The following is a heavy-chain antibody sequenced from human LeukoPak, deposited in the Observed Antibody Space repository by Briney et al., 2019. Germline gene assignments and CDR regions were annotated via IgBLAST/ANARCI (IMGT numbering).Heavy chain of an antibody. CDR1: GFTFSGSA. V-gene: IGHV3-73*01. Sequence: GGSLRLSCAVSGFTFSGSAVHWVRQASGKGPEWVGRIRSRANSYATAYAASVKGRFIISRDDSKNTAYLQMNSLKTEDTAVYYCINPRDYGDYYWGQGTLVTVSS. CDR3: INPRDYGDYY. CDR2: IRSRANSYAT. J-gene: IGHJ4*02. D-gene: IGHD4-17*01.